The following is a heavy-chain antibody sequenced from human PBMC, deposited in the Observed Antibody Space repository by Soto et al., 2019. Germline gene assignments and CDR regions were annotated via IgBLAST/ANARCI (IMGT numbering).Heavy chain of an antibody. J-gene: IGHJ5*02. V-gene: IGHV1-8*01. D-gene: IGHD6-6*01. Sequence: APVKVSCKAPGYTLPRNDINWVSQATGQGLEWMGGMNPNSGNTGYAQKFQGRVTMTRNTSISTAYMELSSLRSEDTAVFYCAREKGRSGFDPWGQGTLVTVYS. CDR1: GYTLPRND. CDR3: AREKGRSGFDP. CDR2: MNPNSGNT.